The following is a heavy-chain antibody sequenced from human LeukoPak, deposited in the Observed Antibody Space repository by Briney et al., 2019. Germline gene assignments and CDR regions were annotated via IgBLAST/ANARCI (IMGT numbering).Heavy chain of an antibody. V-gene: IGHV3-30*02. D-gene: IGHD6-19*01. CDR3: AKDDGISIAVAGTDY. J-gene: IGHJ4*01. CDR2: IRYDGSNK. CDR1: GFTFSSYG. Sequence: GGSLRLSCAASGFTFSSYGMHWVRQAPGKGLEWVAFIRYDGSNKYYADSVKGRFTISRDNSKNTLYLQMNSLRAEDTAVYYCAKDDGISIAVAGTDYWGHGTLVTVSS.